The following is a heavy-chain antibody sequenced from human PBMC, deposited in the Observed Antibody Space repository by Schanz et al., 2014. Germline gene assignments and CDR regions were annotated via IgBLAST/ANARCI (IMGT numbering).Heavy chain of an antibody. CDR2: INPNSGGT. CDR1: GYTFTGYY. J-gene: IGHJ4*02. CDR3: ARGEEVPDADYFDD. V-gene: IGHV1-2*02. Sequence: QVQLLQSGAEVKKPGASVKVSCKASGYTFTGYYMHWVRQAPGQGLEWMGRINPNSGGTNYEQKFQGRVTMTRDTSISTAYMELSSLRSDDTAVDYCARGEEVPDADYFDDWGQGAVVTVSS. D-gene: IGHD2-2*01.